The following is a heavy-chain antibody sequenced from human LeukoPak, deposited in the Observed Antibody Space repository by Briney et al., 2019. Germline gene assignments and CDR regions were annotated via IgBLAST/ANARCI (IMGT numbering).Heavy chain of an antibody. CDR1: GFTFDDYA. CDR2: IYSGGTA. CDR3: AKGAYYDL. J-gene: IGHJ4*02. Sequence: GGSLRLSCAASGFTFDDYAMHWVRQAPGKGLEWVSVIYSGGTAYYIDSVKGRFTISRDNSKNTLYLQMNSLRAEDTAVYYCAKGAYYDLWGQGTLVTVSS. D-gene: IGHD3-22*01. V-gene: IGHV3-23*03.